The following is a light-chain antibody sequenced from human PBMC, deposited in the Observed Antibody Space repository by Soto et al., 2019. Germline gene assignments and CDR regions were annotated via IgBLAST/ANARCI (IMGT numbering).Light chain of an antibody. CDR2: EVS. CDR3: SSYTSSSTLEDV. V-gene: IGLV2-14*01. Sequence: QSVLTQPASVSGSPGQSITIYCTGTSSDVGGYNYVSWYQQHPGKAPKLMIYEVSNRPSGVSNRFSGSKSGNTASLTISGLQAEDEADYYCSSYTSSSTLEDVFGTGTKLTVL. J-gene: IGLJ1*01. CDR1: SSDVGGYNY.